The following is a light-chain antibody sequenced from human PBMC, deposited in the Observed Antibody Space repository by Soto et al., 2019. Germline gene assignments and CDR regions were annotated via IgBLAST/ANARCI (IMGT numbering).Light chain of an antibody. V-gene: IGKV3-15*01. CDR2: GPS. J-gene: IGKJ1*01. Sequence: EIVITQSPATVPVSPGERVTLSCRASQSVSIDLAWYQQKPRQAPRLLLYGPSTRSNDIPATFTGSGSGREFTITISSLQSEDIAVSYCQQYNKWHQTFGQGTKVDIK. CDR1: QSVSID. CDR3: QQYNKWHQT.